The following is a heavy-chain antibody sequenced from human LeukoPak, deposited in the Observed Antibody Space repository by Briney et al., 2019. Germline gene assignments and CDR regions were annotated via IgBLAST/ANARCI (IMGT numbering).Heavy chain of an antibody. Sequence: GGSLRLSCAASGLSFSSYDFHWVRQRKGESPEYVSAIGTAGDTYYPGSVKGRFTISRENAKNSLYLQMNILEVGDTAVYFCASATRGGYYDHWGQGTLVSVSS. CDR2: IGTAGDT. CDR1: GLSFSSYD. V-gene: IGHV3-13*01. D-gene: IGHD3-22*01. CDR3: ASATRGGYYDH. J-gene: IGHJ4*02.